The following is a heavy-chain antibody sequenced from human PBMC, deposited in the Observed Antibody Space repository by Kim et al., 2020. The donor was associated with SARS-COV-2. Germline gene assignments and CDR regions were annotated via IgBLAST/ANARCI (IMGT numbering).Heavy chain of an antibody. D-gene: IGHD2-15*01. CDR3: ARGSPGKSCSGGSCPYFDS. CDR2: MNPNSGNT. Sequence: ASVKVSCKASGYTFASYDVTWVRLATGQGLEWMGWMNPNSGNTGYAQKFQGRVTMTRNTSLSTAYMELSSLTSDDTAVYYCARGSPGKSCSGGSCPYFDSWGQGALVTVSS. V-gene: IGHV1-8*01. J-gene: IGHJ4*01. CDR1: GYTFASYD.